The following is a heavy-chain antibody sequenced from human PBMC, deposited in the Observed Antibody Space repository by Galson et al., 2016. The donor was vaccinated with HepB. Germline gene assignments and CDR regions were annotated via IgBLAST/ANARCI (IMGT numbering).Heavy chain of an antibody. V-gene: IGHV3-48*04. CDR3: VYYYGSGSCYKRDY. CDR2: ISSSSSTI. J-gene: IGHJ4*02. Sequence: SLRLSCAASGFTFSSYSMNWVRQAPGKGLEWVSYISSSSSTIYYADSVKGRFTISRDSAKNSLYLQMNSLRAEDTAVYYCVYYYGSGSCYKRDYWGQGTLVTVSS. CDR1: GFTFSSYS. D-gene: IGHD3-10*01.